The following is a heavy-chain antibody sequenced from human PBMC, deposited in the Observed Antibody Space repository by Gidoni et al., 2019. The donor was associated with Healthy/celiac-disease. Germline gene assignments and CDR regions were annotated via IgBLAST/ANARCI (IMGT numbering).Heavy chain of an antibody. CDR3: ARRSGSTDFWSGYYSVHGMDV. CDR1: GGSISSSSYY. J-gene: IGHJ6*02. Sequence: QLQLQESGPGLVKPSETLSLTCTVSGGSISSSSYYWGWIRQPPGKGLEWIGSIYYSGSTYYNPALKSRVTISVDTSKNQFSLKLSSVTAADTAVYYCARRSGSTDFWSGYYSVHGMDVWGQGTTVTVSS. V-gene: IGHV4-39*01. CDR2: IYYSGST. D-gene: IGHD3-3*01.